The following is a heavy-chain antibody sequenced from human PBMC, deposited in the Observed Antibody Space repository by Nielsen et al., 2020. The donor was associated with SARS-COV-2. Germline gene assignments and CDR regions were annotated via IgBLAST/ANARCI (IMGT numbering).Heavy chain of an antibody. D-gene: IGHD6-19*01. CDR3: ARYSSGWSRPDAFDI. CDR1: GFTFSSYW. Sequence: GESLKISCAASGFTFSSYWMSWVRQAPGKGLEWVANIKQDGSEKYYVDSVKGRFTISRDNAKNSLYLQMNSLRAEDTAVYYCARYSSGWSRPDAFDIWGQGTMVTVSS. CDR2: IKQDGSEK. V-gene: IGHV3-7*03. J-gene: IGHJ3*02.